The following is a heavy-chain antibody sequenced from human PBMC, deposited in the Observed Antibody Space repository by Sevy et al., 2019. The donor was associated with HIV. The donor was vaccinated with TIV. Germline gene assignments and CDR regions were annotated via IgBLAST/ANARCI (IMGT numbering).Heavy chain of an antibody. V-gene: IGHV1-18*01. CDR1: GYTFTSYG. CDR3: ARDGYYDFWSGADY. D-gene: IGHD3-3*01. CDR2: ISAYNGNT. Sequence: ASVKVSCKASGYTFTSYGISWVGQAPRQGLERMGWISAYNGNTNYAQKLQGRVTMTTDTSTSTAYMELRSLRSDDTAVYYCARDGYYDFWSGADYWGQGTLVTVSS. J-gene: IGHJ4*02.